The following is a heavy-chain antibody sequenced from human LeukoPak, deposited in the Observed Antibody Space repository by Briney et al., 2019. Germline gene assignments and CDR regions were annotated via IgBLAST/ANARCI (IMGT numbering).Heavy chain of an antibody. Sequence: PEGSLRLSCAASGFTLSSNYMTWVRQAPGKGLEWVSIIYSSGSTYYADSVKGRFTISRDNSKNTLYLQMNSLRDEDTAVYYCARHLSGDDIWGQGTMVTVSS. CDR3: ARHLSGDDI. J-gene: IGHJ3*02. CDR2: IYSSGST. V-gene: IGHV3-53*01. CDR1: GFTLSSNY. D-gene: IGHD4-17*01.